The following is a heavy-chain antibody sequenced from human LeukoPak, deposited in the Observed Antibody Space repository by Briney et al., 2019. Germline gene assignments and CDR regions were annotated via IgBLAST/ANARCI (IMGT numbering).Heavy chain of an antibody. J-gene: IGHJ4*02. CDR2: INHSGST. D-gene: IGHD3-16*02. Sequence: NPGGSLRLSCAASGFTFSSYAMSWIRQPPGKGLEWIGEINHSGSTNYNPSLKSRVTISVDTSKNQFSLKLSSVTAADTAVYYCARGPYDYVWGSYRPPFDYWGQGTLVTVSS. V-gene: IGHV4-34*01. CDR1: GFTFSSYA. CDR3: ARGPYDYVWGSYRPPFDY.